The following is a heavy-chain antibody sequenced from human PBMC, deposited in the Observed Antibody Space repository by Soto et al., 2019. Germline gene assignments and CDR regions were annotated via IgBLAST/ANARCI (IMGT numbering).Heavy chain of an antibody. D-gene: IGHD6-19*01. Sequence: PGGSLRLSCAASGFTFSSYAMHWVRQAPGKGLEWVAVISYDGSNKYYADSVKGRFTISRDNSKNTLYLQMNSLRAEDTAVYYCARPAGIGYRSGWYGNSFDYWGQGTLVTVSS. V-gene: IGHV3-30-3*01. CDR3: ARPAGIGYRSGWYGNSFDY. CDR1: GFTFSSYA. CDR2: ISYDGSNK. J-gene: IGHJ4*02.